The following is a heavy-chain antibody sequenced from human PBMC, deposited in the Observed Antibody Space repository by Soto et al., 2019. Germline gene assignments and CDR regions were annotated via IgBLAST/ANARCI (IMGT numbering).Heavy chain of an antibody. J-gene: IGHJ4*02. D-gene: IGHD3-3*01. CDR1: GFTFSNYG. CDR3: AKGNGITVFGVVSDY. V-gene: IGHV3-23*01. Sequence: EVQLLESGGGLVQPGGSLRLSCAVSGFTFSNYGMGWVRQAPGKGLEWISSISGSGDTTYYADSVKVRLTISRDNSKNTLYLQMNSLRAEDTAIYYCAKGNGITVFGVVSDYWGQGILVTVSS. CDR2: ISGSGDTT.